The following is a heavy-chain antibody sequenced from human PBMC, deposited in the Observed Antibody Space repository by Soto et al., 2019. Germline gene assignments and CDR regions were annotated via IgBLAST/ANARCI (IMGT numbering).Heavy chain of an antibody. V-gene: IGHV1-2*02. Sequence: QVQLVQSGAEVKKPGASVKVSCKASGYTFTGYYMHWVRQAPGQGLEWMGWINPNSGGTNYAQKFQGRVTMTRDTSISTAYMELSRLRSDDTAVYYGATTGLVVVTASAFDYWGQGTLVTVSS. CDR2: INPNSGGT. D-gene: IGHD2-21*02. J-gene: IGHJ4*02. CDR1: GYTFTGYY. CDR3: ATTGLVVVTASAFDY.